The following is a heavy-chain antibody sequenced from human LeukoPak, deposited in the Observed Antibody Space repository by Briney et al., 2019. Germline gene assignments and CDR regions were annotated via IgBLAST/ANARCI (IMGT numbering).Heavy chain of an antibody. CDR2: ISTYNGYA. CDR1: GYTFTSYD. J-gene: IGHJ6*04. D-gene: IGHD6-19*01. Sequence: ASVKVSCKASGYTFTSYDINWVRQATGQGLEWMGWISTYNGYANYAQRLQGRVTMTTETSTSTAYMELRSLRSDDTAVYYCARNSSDWYGYMDVWGKGTTVTVSS. CDR3: ARNSSDWYGYMDV. V-gene: IGHV1-18*01.